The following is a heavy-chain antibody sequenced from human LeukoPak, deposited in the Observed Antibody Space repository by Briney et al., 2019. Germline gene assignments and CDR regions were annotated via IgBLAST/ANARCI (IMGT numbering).Heavy chain of an antibody. CDR1: GGSISSYY. V-gene: IGHV4-59*01. CDR2: IYYSVST. J-gene: IGHJ4*02. CDR3: ARGAGFGGGKD. Sequence: SETLSLTCTVSGGSISSYYWSWIRQPPGKGLEWIGYIYYSVSTNYNPSLKSRVTISVDTSKNQFSLKLSSVTAADTAVYYCARGAGFGGGKDWGQGTLVTVSS. D-gene: IGHD3-10*01.